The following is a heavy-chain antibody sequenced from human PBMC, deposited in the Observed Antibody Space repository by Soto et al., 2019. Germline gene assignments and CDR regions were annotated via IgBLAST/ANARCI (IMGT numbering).Heavy chain of an antibody. CDR1: GFTFGTYA. D-gene: IGHD3-3*01. CDR2: ISGSDGTT. Sequence: VGSLRLSCAASGFTFGTYAMSWVCQAPGKGLEWVSSISGSDGTTYYADSVKGRFSISRDKSKNTLYLEMNSLRAEDTAIYYCAKLDFWNSYYGLDVWGQGTTVTVSS. V-gene: IGHV3-23*01. J-gene: IGHJ6*02. CDR3: AKLDFWNSYYGLDV.